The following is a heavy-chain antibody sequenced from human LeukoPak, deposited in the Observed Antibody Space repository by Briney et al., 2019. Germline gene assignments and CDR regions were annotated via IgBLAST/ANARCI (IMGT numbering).Heavy chain of an antibody. CDR3: ARDGGRDNYYYYMDV. CDR2: IYYSGST. Sequence: PSETLSLTCTVSGGSISSYYWSWIRQPPGKGLEWIGYIYYSGSTNYNPSLKSRVTISVDTSKNQFSLKLSSVTAADTAVYYCARDGGRDNYYYYMDVWGKGTTVTVSS. J-gene: IGHJ6*03. CDR1: GGSISSYY. V-gene: IGHV4-59*01. D-gene: IGHD2-21*01.